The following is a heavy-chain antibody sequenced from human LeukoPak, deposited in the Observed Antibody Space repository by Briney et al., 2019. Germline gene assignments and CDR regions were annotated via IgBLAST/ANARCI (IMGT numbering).Heavy chain of an antibody. CDR3: AGDRWTAMKD. CDR2: ISSSSTSI. D-gene: IGHD5-18*01. V-gene: IGHV3-48*01. J-gene: IGHJ4*02. CDR1: GFTFSGYT. Sequence: GGSLRLSCAASGFTFSGYTMNWVRQAPVKGLECVSYISSSSTSIYYADSVKGRFTISRDNAKNSLWLQMNSLRAEDTAVYYCAGDRWTAMKDWGPGTLVTVSS.